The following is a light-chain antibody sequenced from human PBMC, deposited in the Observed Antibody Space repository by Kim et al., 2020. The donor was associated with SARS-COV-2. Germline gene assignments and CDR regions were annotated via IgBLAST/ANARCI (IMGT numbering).Light chain of an antibody. CDR3: ATWDDSLNGV. V-gene: IGLV1-44*01. Sequence: PGQGVPISCSGSSSNIGSNTVNWYQQRPGTAPRLLIYANNQRPSGVPDRFSGSRSGTSASLAISGLQSEDEADYYCATWDDSLNGVFGGGTQLTVL. J-gene: IGLJ3*02. CDR2: ANN. CDR1: SSNIGSNT.